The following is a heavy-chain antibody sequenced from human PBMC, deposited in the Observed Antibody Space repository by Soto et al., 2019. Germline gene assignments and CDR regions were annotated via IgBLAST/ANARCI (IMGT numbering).Heavy chain of an antibody. CDR2: ISSSSSYI. CDR3: ARDRPATADY. D-gene: IGHD2-2*01. V-gene: IGHV3-21*01. CDR1: GFTFSSYS. Sequence: GGSLRLSCAASGFTFSSYSMNWVRQAPGRGLEWVSSISSSSSYIYYADSVKGRFTISRDNAKNSLYLQMNSLRAEDTAVYYCARDRPATADYWGQGTLVTVSS. J-gene: IGHJ4*02.